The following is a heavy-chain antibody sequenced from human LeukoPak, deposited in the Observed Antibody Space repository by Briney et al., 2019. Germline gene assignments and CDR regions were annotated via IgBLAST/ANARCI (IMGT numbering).Heavy chain of an antibody. J-gene: IGHJ5*02. V-gene: IGHV4-61*02. Sequence: PSETLSLTCTVSGGSISSGSYYWSWIRQPAGKGLEWIGRIYTSGSTNYNPSLKSRVTISVDTSKNQFSLKLSSVTAADTAVYYCAREHPAMIGRDWFDPWGQGTLVTVSS. D-gene: IGHD3-22*01. CDR1: GGSISSGSYY. CDR3: AREHPAMIGRDWFDP. CDR2: IYTSGST.